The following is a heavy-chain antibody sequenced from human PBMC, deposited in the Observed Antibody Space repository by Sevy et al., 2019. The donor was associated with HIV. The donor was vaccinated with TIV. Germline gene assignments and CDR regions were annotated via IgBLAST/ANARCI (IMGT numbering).Heavy chain of an antibody. J-gene: IGHJ4*02. CDR3: ARGNGQETREYYFDY. V-gene: IGHV3-30-3*01. CDR2: ISYDGSNK. Sequence: GGSLRLSCAASGFTFSSYAMHWVRQAPGKGLEWVAVISYDGSNKYYADSVKGRFTISRDNSKNTLYLQMNSLGAEETAVYYCARGNGQETREYYFDYWGQGTLVTVSS. D-gene: IGHD1-1*01. CDR1: GFTFSSYA.